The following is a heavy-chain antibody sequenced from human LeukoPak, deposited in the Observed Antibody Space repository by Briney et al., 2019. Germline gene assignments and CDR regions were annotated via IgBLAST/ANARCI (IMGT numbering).Heavy chain of an antibody. CDR2: IYHSGST. CDR1: GYSISSGYY. J-gene: IGHJ5*02. Sequence: SETLSLTCTVSGYSISSGYYWGWIRQPPGKGLEWIGSIYHSGSTYYNPSLKSRVTISVDTSKNQFSLKLSSVTAADTAVYYCARGDIVVVPGAIVNWFDPWGQGTLVTVSS. CDR3: ARGDIVVVPGAIVNWFDP. V-gene: IGHV4-38-2*02. D-gene: IGHD2-2*02.